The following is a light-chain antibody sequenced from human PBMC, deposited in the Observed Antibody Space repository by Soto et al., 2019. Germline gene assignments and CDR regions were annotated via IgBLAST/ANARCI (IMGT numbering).Light chain of an antibody. CDR3: QQYYIYPPT. Sequence: AIRMTQSPSSFSASTGDRVTITCRASQSIGTYLAWYQQIPGRAPKLLIFAASTIQRGVTSRFSGSGSGTDFTLTISCLQSEDFATYYCQQYYIYPPTFGGGTKVEIK. V-gene: IGKV1-8*01. CDR2: AAS. CDR1: QSIGTY. J-gene: IGKJ4*01.